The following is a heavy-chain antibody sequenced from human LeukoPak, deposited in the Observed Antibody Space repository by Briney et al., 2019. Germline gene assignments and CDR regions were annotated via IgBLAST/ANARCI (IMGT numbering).Heavy chain of an antibody. CDR1: GFTFSSYG. D-gene: IGHD2-2*01. V-gene: IGHV3-33*06. J-gene: IGHJ5*02. Sequence: GGSLRLSCAASGFTFSSYGMHWVRQAPGKGLEWVAVIWYNGRNTYSADSVKGRFTISRDNSKNTLYLQMNGLGAEDTAVYYCAKEGLQYQPPPGNWFDPWGQGTLVTVSS. CDR3: AKEGLQYQPPPGNWFDP. CDR2: IWYNGRNT.